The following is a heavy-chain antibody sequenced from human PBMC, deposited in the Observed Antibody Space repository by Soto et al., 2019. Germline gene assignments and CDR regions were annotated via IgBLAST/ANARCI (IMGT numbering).Heavy chain of an antibody. CDR2: ISGRSYT. V-gene: IGHV3-11*06. CDR3: ARESVPGFYYGMDV. Sequence: QVQLVESGGGLVKPGWSLRLSCAVSGFTFSDYYMSWIRQAPGKGLEWVSHISGRSYTNYADSVKGRFTTSRDDAQTSLYLQMNSLRAEDTAIYYCARESVPGFYYGMDVWGQGTTVTVS. J-gene: IGHJ6*02. CDR1: GFTFSDYY.